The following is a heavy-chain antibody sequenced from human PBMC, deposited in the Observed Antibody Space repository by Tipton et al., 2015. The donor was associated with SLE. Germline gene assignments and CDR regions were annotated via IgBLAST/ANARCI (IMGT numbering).Heavy chain of an antibody. Sequence: GSLRLSCAASGFTFSSYAMSWVRQAPGKGLEWVSAISGSGGSTYYADSVKGRFTISRDNSKNTLYLQMNSLRAEDTAVYYCARGSTVTTPYFYYYYMDVWGKGTTVTVSS. CDR2: ISGSGGST. CDR3: ARGSTVTTPYFYYYYMDV. V-gene: IGHV3-23*01. CDR1: GFTFSSYA. J-gene: IGHJ6*03. D-gene: IGHD4-17*01.